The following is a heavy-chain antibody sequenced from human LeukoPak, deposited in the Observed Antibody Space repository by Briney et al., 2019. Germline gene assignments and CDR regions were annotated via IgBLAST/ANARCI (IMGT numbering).Heavy chain of an antibody. Sequence: GGSLRLSCAASGFSFGDYGMHWVGHAPGKGLEGVSLISGDGSSRYYTDSVKGRFTISRDDSKNSPYLQMNRLRTEDTALYYCAKDTVAYVSGTSYIGNYFNYWGQGALVTVSS. CDR2: ISGDGSSR. V-gene: IGHV3-43*02. D-gene: IGHD3-10*01. CDR3: AKDTVAYVSGTSYIGNYFNY. J-gene: IGHJ4*02. CDR1: GFSFGDYG.